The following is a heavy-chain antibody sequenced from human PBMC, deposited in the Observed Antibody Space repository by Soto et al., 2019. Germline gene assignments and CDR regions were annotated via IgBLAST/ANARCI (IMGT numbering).Heavy chain of an antibody. CDR3: ARVFGDSGGFYYDH. Sequence: PGGSLRLSCAASGFTFSAHGMHWVRQPPGKGLEYVSAVTPAGDRTYYAESVKGRFTISRDNSKNTLYLQMGSLRTDDMAVYYCARVFGDSGGFYYDHWGQGIPVTVSS. J-gene: IGHJ4*02. D-gene: IGHD2-15*01. CDR1: GFTFSAHG. V-gene: IGHV3-64*02. CDR2: VTPAGDRT.